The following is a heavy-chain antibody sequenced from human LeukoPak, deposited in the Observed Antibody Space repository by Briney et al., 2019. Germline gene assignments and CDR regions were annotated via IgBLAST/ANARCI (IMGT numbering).Heavy chain of an antibody. D-gene: IGHD2/OR15-2a*01. Sequence: PSETLSLTCTVSGGSINNYFWSWIRQPPGKGLEWIGYIYDSGSTNYNPSLESRLTISIDTSNNQFSLKLRSVTAADTAVYFCARDPGNSYYYFDHWGQGSLVTVSS. J-gene: IGHJ4*02. CDR1: GGSINNYF. CDR3: ARDPGNSYYYFDH. V-gene: IGHV4-59*01. CDR2: IYDSGST.